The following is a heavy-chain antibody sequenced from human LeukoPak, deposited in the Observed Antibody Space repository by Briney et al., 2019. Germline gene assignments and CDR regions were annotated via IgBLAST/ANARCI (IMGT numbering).Heavy chain of an antibody. D-gene: IGHD3-22*01. J-gene: IGHJ6*03. CDR2: IRYDGSNK. Sequence: GGSLRLSCAASGFTFSGYGMHWVRQAPGKGLEWVAFIRYDGSNKYYADSVKGRFTISRDDSKNTLCLQMNSLRAEDTAVYYCAKDGGYYSYYYYYYMDVWGKGTTVTISS. V-gene: IGHV3-30*02. CDR1: GFTFSGYG. CDR3: AKDGGYYSYYYYYYMDV.